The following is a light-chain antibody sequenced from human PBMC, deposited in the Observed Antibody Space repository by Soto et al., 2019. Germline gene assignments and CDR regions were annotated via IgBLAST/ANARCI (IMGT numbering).Light chain of an antibody. CDR3: MQALQTAWT. CDR2: LGS. CDR1: QSLLHSNGYNY. J-gene: IGKJ1*01. V-gene: IGKV2-28*01. Sequence: DIVMTQSPLSLPVTPGEPASISCRSSQSLLHSNGYNYLDWYLQKPGQSPQLLIYLGSNRASGVPDRFSGSGSGKDFSLKIKRVEAGDVGVYYCMQALQTAWTFGQGTKVEIK.